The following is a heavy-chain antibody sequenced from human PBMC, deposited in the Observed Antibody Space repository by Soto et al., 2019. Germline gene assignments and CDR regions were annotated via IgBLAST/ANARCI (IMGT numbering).Heavy chain of an antibody. CDR2: IDYSGTA. V-gene: IGHV4-39*01. J-gene: IGHJ4*02. CDR1: YGSISVSNVF. Sequence: SETLSLTCTVSYGSISVSNVFLGWVRQPPGKGLEWIGNIDYSGTAYFNPSLGTRVTFPVDTSKNQFSLTLYSVTAADTAVYYCARTTGRHLDFWGQGILVTSPQ. D-gene: IGHD4-4*01. CDR3: ARTTGRHLDF.